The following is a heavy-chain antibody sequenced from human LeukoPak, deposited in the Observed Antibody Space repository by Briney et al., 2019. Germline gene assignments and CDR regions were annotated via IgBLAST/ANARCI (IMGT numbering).Heavy chain of an antibody. CDR3: ARGRALRYFAHRGGFDY. D-gene: IGHD3-9*01. CDR2: INHSGST. J-gene: IGHJ4*02. CDR1: GGSFSGYY. V-gene: IGHV4-34*01. Sequence: PSETLSLTCAVYGGSFSGYYWSWMRQLPGKGLEWIGEINHSGSTNYNPSLKSRVTISVDTSKNQFSLKLSSVTAADTAVYYCARGRALRYFAHRGGFDYWGQGTLVTVSS.